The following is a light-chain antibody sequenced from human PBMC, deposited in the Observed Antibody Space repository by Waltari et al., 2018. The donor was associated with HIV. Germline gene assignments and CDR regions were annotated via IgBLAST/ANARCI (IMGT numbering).Light chain of an antibody. Sequence: DIQLTQSPSSLSASVGDRVTITCRASQSMSTYFNWYQQKPGKAPNVLIYAASSLQSRLPSRFRVIVSGTDFTLPISSRQAHDFASYYCQQAYTTPRTFGQGNKLEI. CDR3: QQAYTTPRT. J-gene: IGKJ2*01. V-gene: IGKV1-39*01. CDR1: QSMSTY. CDR2: AAS.